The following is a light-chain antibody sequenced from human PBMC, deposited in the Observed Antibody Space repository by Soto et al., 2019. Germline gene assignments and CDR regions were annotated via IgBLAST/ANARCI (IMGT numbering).Light chain of an antibody. CDR2: AAS. V-gene: IGKV1-6*01. J-gene: IGKJ1*01. CDR3: LQDYSYPWT. CDR1: QSIRND. Sequence: IQMTQSPSSLSASVGDRVPIPCRASQSIRNDLSWYQQKPGKAPNLLIYAASSLESGVPSRFSGSGSGTDFTLTISSLQPEDFATYYCLQDYSYPWTFGQGTKVDIK.